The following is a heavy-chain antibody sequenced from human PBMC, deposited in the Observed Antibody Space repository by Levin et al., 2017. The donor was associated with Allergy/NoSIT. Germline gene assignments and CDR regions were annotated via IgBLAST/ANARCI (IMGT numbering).Heavy chain of an antibody. V-gene: IGHV3-30-3*01. Sequence: GGSLRLSCAASGFTFSSYAMHWVRQAPGKGLEWVAVISYDGSNKYYADSVKGRFTISRDNSKNTLYLQMNSLRAEDTAVYYCARAYESITMIVNDAFDIWGQGTMVTVSS. CDR2: ISYDGSNK. CDR1: GFTFSSYA. CDR3: ARAYESITMIVNDAFDI. J-gene: IGHJ3*02. D-gene: IGHD3-22*01.